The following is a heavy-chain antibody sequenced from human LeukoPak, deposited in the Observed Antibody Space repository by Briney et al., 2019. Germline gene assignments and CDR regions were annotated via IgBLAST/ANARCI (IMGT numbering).Heavy chain of an antibody. D-gene: IGHD2-2*01. V-gene: IGHV3-13*04. J-gene: IGHJ4*02. CDR1: GFTSSAYD. Sequence: GESLRLSCAASGFTSSAYDMHWVRQITGGGLEWVSTSGTVGDTFYSDSVKGRFTISRENAKNSVHLQMNSQRVEDSAIYFCVRAAMPYIINGRRFDYWGQGTLVTVYS. CDR3: VRAAMPYIINGRRFDY. CDR2: SGTVGDT.